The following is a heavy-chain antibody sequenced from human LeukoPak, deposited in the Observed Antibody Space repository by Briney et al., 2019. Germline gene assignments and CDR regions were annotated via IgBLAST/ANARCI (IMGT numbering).Heavy chain of an antibody. CDR1: GFTFSSYG. CDR3: AKDYKARGLWFGLFDY. Sequence: GGSLRLSCTTSGFTFSSYGMSWVRQAPGKGLEWVSAISGSGGSTYYADSVKGRFTISRDNSKNTLYLQMNSLRAEDTAVYYCAKDYKARGLWFGLFDYWGQGTLVTVSS. J-gene: IGHJ4*02. CDR2: ISGSGGST. D-gene: IGHD3-10*01. V-gene: IGHV3-23*01.